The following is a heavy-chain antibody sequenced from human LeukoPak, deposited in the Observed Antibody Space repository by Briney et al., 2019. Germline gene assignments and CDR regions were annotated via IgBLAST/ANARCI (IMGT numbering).Heavy chain of an antibody. J-gene: IGHJ4*02. CDR1: GFTFSSYS. CDR2: ISSSSSTI. V-gene: IGHV3-48*02. D-gene: IGHD2-21*02. CDR3: AREVVVVTAPDYFDY. Sequence: PGGSLRLSCAASGFTFSSYSMNWVRQAPGKGLEWVSYISSSSSTIYYADSVKGRFTISRDNAKNSLYLQMNSLRDEDTGVYYCAREVVVVTAPDYFDYWGQGTLVSVCS.